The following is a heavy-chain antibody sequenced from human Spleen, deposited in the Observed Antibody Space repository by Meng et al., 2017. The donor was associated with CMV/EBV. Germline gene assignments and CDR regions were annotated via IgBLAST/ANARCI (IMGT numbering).Heavy chain of an antibody. CDR2: IYCSGST. V-gene: IGHV4-39*01. D-gene: IGHD6-13*01. CDR1: GGSISSSSYY. CDR3: ARHADSSSWYSWFDP. Sequence: GGSISSSSYYWGWIRQPPGKGLEWIGSIYCSGSTYYNPSLKSRVTISVDTSKNQFSLKLSSVTAADTAVYYCARHADSSSWYSWFDPWGQGTLVTVSS. J-gene: IGHJ5*02.